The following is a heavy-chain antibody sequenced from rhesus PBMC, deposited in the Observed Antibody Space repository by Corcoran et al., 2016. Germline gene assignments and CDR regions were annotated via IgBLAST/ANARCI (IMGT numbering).Heavy chain of an antibody. CDR2: ISYSGST. Sequence: QLQLQESGPGLVKPSETLSLTCAVSGYSISSGYGWSWIRQPPGKGLEWIGYISYSGSTSYNPSLKCRVTISRDTAKNQFSLKLSSVTAADTAVYYCARDWERQPFDYWGQGVLVTVSS. CDR1: GYSISSGYG. V-gene: IGHV4-122*02. CDR3: ARDWERQPFDY. D-gene: IGHD6-25*01. J-gene: IGHJ4*01.